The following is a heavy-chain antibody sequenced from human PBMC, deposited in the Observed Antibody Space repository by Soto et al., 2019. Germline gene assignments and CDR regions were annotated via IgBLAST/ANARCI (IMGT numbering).Heavy chain of an antibody. J-gene: IGHJ5*02. CDR2: IYHSGRT. CDR3: ARGWEVGYQLPFATWFDP. Sequence: QVQLQESGPGLVKPSGTLSLTCAVSSDSISTNYWWSWVRQPPGKGLEWIGEIYHSGRTNYNPSLKSRVTISVDKSKNQFSLKLNSVTAADTDVYYCARGWEVGYQLPFATWFDPWGQGTLVTVSS. V-gene: IGHV4-4*02. CDR1: SDSISTNYW. D-gene: IGHD2-15*01.